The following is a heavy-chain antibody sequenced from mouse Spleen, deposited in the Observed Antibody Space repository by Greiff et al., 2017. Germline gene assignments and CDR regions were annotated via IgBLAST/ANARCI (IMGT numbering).Heavy chain of an antibody. CDR1: GFTFSSFG. Sequence: EVQLVESGGGLVQPGGSRKLSCAASGFTFSSFGMHWVRQAPEKGLEWVAYISSGSSTIYYADTVKGRFTISRDNPKNTLFLQMTSLRSEDTAMYYCARGYYDYWYFDVWGAGTTVTVSS. J-gene: IGHJ1*01. V-gene: IGHV5-17*02. D-gene: IGHD2-3*01. CDR3: ARGYYDYWYFDV. CDR2: ISSGSSTI.